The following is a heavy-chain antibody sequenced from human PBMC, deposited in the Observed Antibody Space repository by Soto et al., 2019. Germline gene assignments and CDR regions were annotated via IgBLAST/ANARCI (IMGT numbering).Heavy chain of an antibody. CDR2: IYYTGNT. J-gene: IGHJ5*01. Sequence: SETLSLTCAVSDGSLSGSYWSWIRQSPGKGLEWIGYIYYTGNTYYNPSLKSRVTISIDTSKNQFSLKLTSVTAADTVVYYCARVLGKNWFDTWGHGTLVTVSS. D-gene: IGHD7-27*01. V-gene: IGHV4-59*01. CDR3: ARVLGKNWFDT. CDR1: DGSLSGSY.